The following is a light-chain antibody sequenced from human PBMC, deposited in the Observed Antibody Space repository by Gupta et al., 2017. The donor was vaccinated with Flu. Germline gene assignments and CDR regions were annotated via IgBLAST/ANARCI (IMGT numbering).Light chain of an antibody. J-gene: IGLJ3*02. V-gene: IGLV2-23*02. CDR2: EVT. CDR1: SSDVGSYNL. Sequence: QSITISCTGTSSDVGSYNLVSWYQQHPGKAPKLMIYEVTKRPSGISNRFSGSKSGNTASLAISGLQAEDEADYYCCSYAGSGTLFGGGTKLTVL. CDR3: CSYAGSGTL.